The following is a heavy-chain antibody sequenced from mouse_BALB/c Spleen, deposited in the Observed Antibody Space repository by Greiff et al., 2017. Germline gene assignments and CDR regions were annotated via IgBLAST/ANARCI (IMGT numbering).Heavy chain of an antibody. J-gene: IGHJ3*01. CDR1: GYSITSDYA. CDR2: ISYSGST. Sequence: EVKLMESGPGLVKPSQSLSLTCTVTGYSITSDYAWNWIRQFPGNKLEWMGYISYSGSTSYNPSLKSRISITRDTSKNQFFLQLNSVTTEDTATYYCARGFDGYPRFAYWGQGTLVTVSA. CDR3: ARGFDGYPRFAY. V-gene: IGHV3-2*02. D-gene: IGHD2-3*01.